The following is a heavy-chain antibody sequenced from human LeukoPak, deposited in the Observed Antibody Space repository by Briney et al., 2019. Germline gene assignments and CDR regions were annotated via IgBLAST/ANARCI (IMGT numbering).Heavy chain of an antibody. CDR1: GFTFSSHY. CDR3: AREEDAFDI. Sequence: GGSLRLSCEASGFTFSSHYMRWVRQAPGKGLEWVSVIYSSGSRYYADSVMGGFTIYRDNSKTTLYLQMNRLSDEDTSEYYCAREEDAFDICVQGTMANVS. J-gene: IGHJ3*02. CDR2: IYSSGSR. V-gene: IGHV3-53*01.